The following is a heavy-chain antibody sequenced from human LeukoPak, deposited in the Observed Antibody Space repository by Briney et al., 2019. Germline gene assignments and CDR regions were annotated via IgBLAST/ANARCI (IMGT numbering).Heavy chain of an antibody. CDR2: IYYSGNT. J-gene: IGHJ4*02. V-gene: IGHV4-39*01. CDR3: ARHPGRLFDY. CDR1: GGSITSDSYY. Sequence: PSETLSLTCTVSGGSITSDSYYWSWIRQPPGKGLEWIGSIYYSGNTYYNPSLKSRVSISVDTSKNQFSLKLSSVTAADTAVYYCARHPGRLFDYWGQGTLVTVSS.